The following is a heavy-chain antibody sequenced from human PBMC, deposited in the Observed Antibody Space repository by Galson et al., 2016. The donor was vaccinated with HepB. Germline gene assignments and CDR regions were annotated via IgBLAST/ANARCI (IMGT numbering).Heavy chain of an antibody. CDR3: VHRRDPYCDSESCYSGPWYCHR. J-gene: IGHJ1*01. Sequence: PALVKPTQTLTLTCMFSGFSLSTSGVGVGYIRQPPGKALGWLAVIYWNDDKSYSPSLKSRLTITKDTSKNQVVLTLTNMDTVDTATYYCVHRRDPYCDSESCYSGPWYCHRGGQGTLVTVSS. V-gene: IGHV2-5*01. D-gene: IGHD2-15*01. CDR1: GFSLSTSGVG. CDR2: IYWNDDK.